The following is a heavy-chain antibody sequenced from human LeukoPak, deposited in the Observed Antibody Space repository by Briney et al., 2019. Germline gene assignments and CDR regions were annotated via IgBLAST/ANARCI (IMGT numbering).Heavy chain of an antibody. D-gene: IGHD1-26*01. CDR2: IYTSTNN. CDR1: GASISSYY. V-gene: IGHV4-4*07. Sequence: SETLSLTCNVSGASISSYYWSWIRQPAGKGLEWIGRIYTSTNNNYNPSFESRVTMSVDTSKNQFSLKLTSVTAADTAVYYCARNRWELRVFDYWGQGTLVTVSS. J-gene: IGHJ4*02. CDR3: ARNRWELRVFDY.